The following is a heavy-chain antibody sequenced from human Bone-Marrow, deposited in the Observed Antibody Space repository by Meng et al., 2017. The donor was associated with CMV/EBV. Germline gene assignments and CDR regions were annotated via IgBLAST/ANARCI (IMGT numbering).Heavy chain of an antibody. CDR1: GYTFTSYD. CDR2: MNPNRGNT. J-gene: IGHJ4*02. V-gene: IGHV1-8*03. Sequence: ASVKVSCMAYGYTFTSYDINWVRQATGQGLEWMGWMNPNRGNTGYAQKFQGRVTITRNTSISTAYMELGRQRCENTAMYCCARSYNWNYDFDDWGQGTLVTVSS. D-gene: IGHD1-7*01. CDR3: ARSYNWNYDFDD.